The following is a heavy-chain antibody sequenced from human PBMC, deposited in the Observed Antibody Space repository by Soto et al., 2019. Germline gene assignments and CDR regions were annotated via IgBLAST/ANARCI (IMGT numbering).Heavy chain of an antibody. V-gene: IGHV3-30*18. D-gene: IGHD4-17*01. CDR3: AKDYGDYNFNYGMDV. CDR1: GFRFSAYA. CDR2: ISYEGSNR. Sequence: GGSLRLCCAASGFRFSAYAMHWVRQAPGKGLEWVAVISYEGSNRFYADSVKGRFTVSRDNSKNMVYLQMNSLRGEDTAVFYCAKDYGDYNFNYGMDVWGQGTTVTVSS. J-gene: IGHJ6*02.